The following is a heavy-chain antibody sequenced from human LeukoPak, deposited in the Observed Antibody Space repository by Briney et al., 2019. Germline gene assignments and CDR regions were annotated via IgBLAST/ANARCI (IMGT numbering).Heavy chain of an antibody. CDR1: GGSYSGYY. J-gene: IGHJ5*02. V-gene: IGHV4-34*01. Sequence: PSETLSLTCAVYGGSYSGYYWSWIRQPPGKGLEWIGEINHSGSTNYNPSLKSRVTISVDTSRNQFFLKLSSVTAANTAVYYCARARTLYYYGSGSYNWFDPWGQGTLVTVSS. CDR3: ARARTLYYYGSGSYNWFDP. D-gene: IGHD3-10*01. CDR2: INHSGST.